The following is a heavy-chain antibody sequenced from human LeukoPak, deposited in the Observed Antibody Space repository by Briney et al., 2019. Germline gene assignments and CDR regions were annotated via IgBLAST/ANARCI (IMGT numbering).Heavy chain of an antibody. D-gene: IGHD2-2*01. V-gene: IGHV3-7*01. CDR2: IKQDGSEK. J-gene: IGHJ5*02. CDR3: ARRGGKYCSSTSCYFRFDP. Sequence: GGSLRLSCAASGFTFSSYWMSWVRQAPGKGLEWVANIKQDGSEKYYVDSVKGRFTISRDNAKNSLYLQMNSLRAEDTAVYYCARRGGKYCSSTSCYFRFDPWGQGTLVTVFS. CDR1: GFTFSSYW.